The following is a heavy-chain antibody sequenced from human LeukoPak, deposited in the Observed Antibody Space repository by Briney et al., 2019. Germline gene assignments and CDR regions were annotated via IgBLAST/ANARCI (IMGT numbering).Heavy chain of an antibody. CDR1: GFTFSSYA. V-gene: IGHV3-30-3*01. CDR2: ISYDGSNK. CDR3: ARGVPAAIYYYYGMDV. J-gene: IGHJ6*02. Sequence: PGRSLRLSCAASGFTFSSYAMHWVRQAPGKGLEWVAVISYDGSNKYYADSVKGRFTISRDNSKSTLYLQMNSLRAKDTAVYYCARGVPAAIYYYYGMDVWGQGTTVTVSS. D-gene: IGHD2-2*02.